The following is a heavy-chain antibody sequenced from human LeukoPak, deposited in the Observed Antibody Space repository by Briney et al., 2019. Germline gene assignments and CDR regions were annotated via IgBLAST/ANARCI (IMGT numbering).Heavy chain of an antibody. D-gene: IGHD3-10*01. CDR2: ISYSGST. CDR3: ARRYGSGSSGTFDY. V-gene: IGHV4-59*01. J-gene: IGHJ4*02. CDR1: GGSLSPYY. Sequence: SETLSLTCTVSGGSLSPYYWSWIRQSPGKGLEWIGYISYSGSTNSHPSLKSRVTISVDMSKPQFYLELSSVTAADTAVYYCARRYGSGSSGTFDYWGQGTLVTVSS.